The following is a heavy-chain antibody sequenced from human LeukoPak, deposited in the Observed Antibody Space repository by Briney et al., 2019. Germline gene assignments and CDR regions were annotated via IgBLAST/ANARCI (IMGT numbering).Heavy chain of an antibody. D-gene: IGHD3-10*01. CDR3: AKDLISMVRGSPMDV. CDR2: ITYDGYYK. J-gene: IGHJ6*02. V-gene: IGHV3-30*18. CDR1: GFTFSSYG. Sequence: RSLRLSCAASGFTFSSYGMHWVRQAPGKGLEWVALITYDGYYKYYADSAKGRFTISRDNSKNMYLQMNSLRAEDTAVYYCAKDLISMVRGSPMDVWGQGTTVTVSS.